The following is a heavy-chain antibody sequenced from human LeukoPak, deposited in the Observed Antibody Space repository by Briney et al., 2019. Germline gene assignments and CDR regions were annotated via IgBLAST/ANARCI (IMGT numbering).Heavy chain of an antibody. CDR1: RFTFSTYW. CDR2: INSDGSST. J-gene: IGHJ6*03. D-gene: IGHD1-26*01. Sequence: GGSLRLSCAASRFTFSTYWMHWVRQAPGKGLVWVSRINSDGSSTGYADSVKGRFTISRDNAKNSLYLQMNSLRAEDTAVYYCARDGSGSYYGYYYYYMDVWGKGTTVTISS. V-gene: IGHV3-74*01. CDR3: ARDGSGSYYGYYYYYMDV.